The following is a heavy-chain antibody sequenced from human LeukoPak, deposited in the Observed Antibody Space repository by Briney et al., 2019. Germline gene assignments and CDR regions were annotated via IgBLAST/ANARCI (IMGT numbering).Heavy chain of an antibody. V-gene: IGHV4-39*01. J-gene: IGHJ4*02. CDR2: VVDTPSSSGTT. Sequence: KLSEPLSLTGTASSSPIGAVALSGACILQSTGKSREQFVRVVDTPSSSGTTYYNPSLESRVTFSTDRSNTLCSLKLTSVTAADTAVYYCVAEEYGTGSYYKTAFWGKGALVTVSS. CDR3: VAEEYGTGSYYKTAF. D-gene: IGHD3-10*01. CDR1: SSPIGAVALS.